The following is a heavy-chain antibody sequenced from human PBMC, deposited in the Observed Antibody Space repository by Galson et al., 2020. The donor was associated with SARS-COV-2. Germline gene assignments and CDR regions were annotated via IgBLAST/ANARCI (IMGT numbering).Heavy chain of an antibody. CDR2: IGTAGDT. D-gene: IGHD1-1*01. CDR3: ARGQIEVNGIDY. V-gene: IGHV3-13*01. CDR1: GFTFSSYD. J-gene: IGHJ4*02. Sequence: GESLKISCAASGFTFSSYDMHWVRQATGKGLEWVSAIGTAGDTYYPGSVKGRFTISRENAKNSLYLQMNSLRAGDTAVYYCARGQIEVNGIDYWGQGTLVTVSS.